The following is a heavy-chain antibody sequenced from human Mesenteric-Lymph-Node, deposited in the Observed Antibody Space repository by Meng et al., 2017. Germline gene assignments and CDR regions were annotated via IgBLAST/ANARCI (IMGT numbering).Heavy chain of an antibody. J-gene: IGHJ4*02. CDR2: MSPNSDNT. CDR1: RSTFTSYD. D-gene: IGHD3-3*01. V-gene: IGHV1-8*01. Sequence: QVQVVQSGAEVKKPGASVKVSRKASRSTFTSYDINWVRQASGQGLEWLGWMSPNSDNTGYAQKFQGRVTMTRNTSISTAYMELSSLRSEDTAVYYCARGITIFGVVIFDYWGQGTLVTVSS. CDR3: ARGITIFGVVIFDY.